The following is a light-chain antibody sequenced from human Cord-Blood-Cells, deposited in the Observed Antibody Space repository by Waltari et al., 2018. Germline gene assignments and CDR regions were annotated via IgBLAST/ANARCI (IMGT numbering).Light chain of an antibody. CDR2: DAS. J-gene: IGKJ4*01. CDR3: QQRSNRLT. V-gene: IGKV3-11*01. Sequence: EIVLTQSPATLSFSPGERATLSCRASQSVSSYLAWYQQKPGQAPRLLIYDASNRATGIPARFSGSGSGTDFTLTISSLEPEDFAVYYCQQRSNRLTFGGGTKVEIK. CDR1: QSVSSY.